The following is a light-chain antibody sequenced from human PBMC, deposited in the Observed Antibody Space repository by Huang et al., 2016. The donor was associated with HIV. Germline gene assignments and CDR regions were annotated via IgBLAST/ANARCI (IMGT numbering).Light chain of an antibody. Sequence: DIVMTQSPDSLAVSLGERAAINCKSSQSLLYRSNNKNYLAWYQQKPGQPPKLLIYCASTRESGGPDRVSGSGSGTDFTLTISSLQAADVAVYYCQQYYNTPFTFGPGTKVDIK. CDR1: QSLLYRSNNKNY. CDR2: CAS. V-gene: IGKV4-1*01. J-gene: IGKJ3*01. CDR3: QQYYNTPFT.